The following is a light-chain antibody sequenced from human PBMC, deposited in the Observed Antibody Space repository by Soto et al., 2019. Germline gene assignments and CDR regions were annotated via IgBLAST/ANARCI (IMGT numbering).Light chain of an antibody. CDR2: GTS. J-gene: IGKJ1*01. Sequence: EIVLTQSPGTLSLSPGERATLSCRASHSVDSNYFAWYQQKPGQAPRLLIYGTSYRATDIPDRFSGSGSGTDFTLTISRLEPEDSAVYYCRQYYYIPRTFGRGTKVEI. CDR1: HSVDSNY. V-gene: IGKV3-20*01. CDR3: RQYYYIPRT.